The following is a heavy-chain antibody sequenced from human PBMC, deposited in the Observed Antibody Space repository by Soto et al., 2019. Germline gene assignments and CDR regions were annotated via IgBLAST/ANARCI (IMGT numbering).Heavy chain of an antibody. CDR2: IFYSGST. V-gene: IGHV4-39*01. CDR1: GDSSSSSNYS. D-gene: IGHD6-19*01. CDR3: ARRYGWLYFDY. Sequence: ETLSLTCTVSGDSSSSSNYSWGWIRQPPGKGLEWIGTIFYSGSTYYNPSLKSRVTISVDTSKNQFSLRLISVPAADTALYYCARRYGWLYFDYWGQGSLVTVSS. J-gene: IGHJ4*02.